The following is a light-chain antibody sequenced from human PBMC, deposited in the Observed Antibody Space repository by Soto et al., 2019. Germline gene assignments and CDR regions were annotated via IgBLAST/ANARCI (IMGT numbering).Light chain of an antibody. CDR2: EVN. CDR1: SNDVGGYNY. J-gene: IGLJ1*01. CDR3: SSLTSDSTYV. Sequence: QSVLTQPASVSASPGQSITISCTGTSNDVGGYNYVSWYQQHPGKVPKLIIYEVNNRPSGVSDRFSGSKSGKTASLTISGLLADDEADYYCSSLTSDSTYVFGTGTKVTVL. V-gene: IGLV2-14*03.